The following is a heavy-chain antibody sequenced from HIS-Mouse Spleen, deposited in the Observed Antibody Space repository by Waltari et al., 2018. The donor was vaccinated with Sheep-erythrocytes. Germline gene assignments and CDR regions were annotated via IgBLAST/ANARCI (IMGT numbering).Heavy chain of an antibody. CDR2: ISGSGGST. CDR3: AKWIKLGREGYFDY. Sequence: EVQLLESGGGLVQPGGSLRLSCAASGCTFSTYAMSWVRQAPGKGLEWVSAISGSGGSTYYADSVKGRFTISRDNSKNTLYLQMNSLRAEDTAVYYCAKWIKLGREGYFDYWGQGTLVTVSS. D-gene: IGHD7-27*01. V-gene: IGHV3-23*01. CDR1: GCTFSTYA. J-gene: IGHJ4*02.